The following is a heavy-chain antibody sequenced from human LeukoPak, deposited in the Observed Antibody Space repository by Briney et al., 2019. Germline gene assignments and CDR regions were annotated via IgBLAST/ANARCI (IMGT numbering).Heavy chain of an antibody. J-gene: IGHJ5*02. CDR3: ARAPGDNWFDP. CDR2: IFYTGST. V-gene: IGHV4-31*03. CDR1: GGSISSGGYY. Sequence: SETLSLTCTVSGGSISSGGYYWSWNRQRPGTGLEWIGYIFYTGSTYYNPSLKSRVTISVDTSKNQFSLKLSSVTAADTAVYYCARAPGDNWFDPWGQGTLVTVSS.